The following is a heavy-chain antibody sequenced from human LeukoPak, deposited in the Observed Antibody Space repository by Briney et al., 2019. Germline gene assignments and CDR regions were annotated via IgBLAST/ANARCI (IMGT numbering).Heavy chain of an antibody. V-gene: IGHV5-51*01. Sequence: GESLKISRKTSGYSFTTYWIAWVRQMPGKGLEWMGIIHPGRSDIRYSPSLQGPVTISADKSISTAYLQWSSLEASDTAMYYCTRREDRTGYSDYWGQGTLVTVSS. CDR2: IHPGRSDI. D-gene: IGHD3-22*01. J-gene: IGHJ4*02. CDR1: GYSFTTYW. CDR3: TRREDRTGYSDY.